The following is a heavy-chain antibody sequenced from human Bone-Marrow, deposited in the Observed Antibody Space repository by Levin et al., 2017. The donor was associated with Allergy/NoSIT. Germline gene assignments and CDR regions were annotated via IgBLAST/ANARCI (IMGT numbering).Heavy chain of an antibody. CDR1: GYRFSAYG. CDR3: ARSGVTAIPVIPYYLDY. J-gene: IGHJ4*02. D-gene: IGHD2-21*02. CDR2: ISGYQGQT. V-gene: IGHV1-18*01. Sequence: GESLKISCKASGYRFSAYGITWVRQAPGQGLEWVGWISGYQGQTRNGQKFQGRVIMTTDTSTSTAYMELGSLTSDDTAVYYCARSGVTAIPVIPYYLDYWGQGSLVTVSS.